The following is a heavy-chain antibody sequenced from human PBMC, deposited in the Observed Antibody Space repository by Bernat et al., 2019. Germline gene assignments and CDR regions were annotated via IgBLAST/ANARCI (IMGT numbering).Heavy chain of an antibody. CDR1: GFTFSSYG. CDR2: IWYDGSNK. CDR3: AREVVVITPSFDAFDI. Sequence: QVQLVESGGGVVQPGRSLRLSCAASGFTFSSYGMHWVRQAPGKGLEWVAVIWYDGSNKYYADSVKGRFTISRDNSKNTLYLQMNSLRAEDTAVYYCAREVVVITPSFDAFDIWGQGTMVTVSS. D-gene: IGHD2-21*01. J-gene: IGHJ3*02. V-gene: IGHV3-33*01.